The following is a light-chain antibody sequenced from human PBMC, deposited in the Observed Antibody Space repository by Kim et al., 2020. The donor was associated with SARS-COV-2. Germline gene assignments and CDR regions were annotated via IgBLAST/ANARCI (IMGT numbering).Light chain of an antibody. CDR1: QSVSSSN. Sequence: EIVLTQSPATLSLSPGDRATLSCRASQSVSSSNLAWYRQKPGQAPSLLIHGASSSATGIPDRFSGSGSGTDFTLTISRLEPEDFVVYFCQQYGTTPYTFGQGTKLEI. CDR2: GAS. J-gene: IGKJ2*01. V-gene: IGKV3-20*01. CDR3: QQYGTTPYT.